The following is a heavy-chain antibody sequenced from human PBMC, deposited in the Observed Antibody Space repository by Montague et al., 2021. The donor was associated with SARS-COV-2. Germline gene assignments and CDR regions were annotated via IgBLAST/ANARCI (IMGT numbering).Heavy chain of an antibody. CDR2: FDHSGNT. D-gene: IGHD3-16*01. CDR3: AREFRIELWQTNWYFGL. J-gene: IGHJ2*01. Sequence: SETRSLTCSVSGGSISGHYWSWIRQPPGKGLEWIGNFDHSGNTKYNPSLKSRATISVDTSKNQFALRLSSVTAADTAVYYCAREFRIELWQTNWYFGLWGRGTLVTVSS. V-gene: IGHV4-59*11. CDR1: GGSISGHY.